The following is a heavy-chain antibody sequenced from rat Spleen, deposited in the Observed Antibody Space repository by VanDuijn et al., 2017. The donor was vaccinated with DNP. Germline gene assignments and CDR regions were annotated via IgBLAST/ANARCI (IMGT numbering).Heavy chain of an antibody. CDR2: INQASSTI. J-gene: IGHJ2*01. V-gene: IGHV4-2*01. Sequence: EVQLVESGGGLVQPGRSLKLSCAASGFIFSNYWMGWVRQAPGKGLEWIGEINQASSTINYTPSLKDKFTISRDNAQNTLYLQMNKLGSEDTATYYCAKGPNYGGYSDYFDYWGQGVMVTVSS. CDR3: AKGPNYGGYSDYFDY. D-gene: IGHD1-11*01. CDR1: GFIFSNYW.